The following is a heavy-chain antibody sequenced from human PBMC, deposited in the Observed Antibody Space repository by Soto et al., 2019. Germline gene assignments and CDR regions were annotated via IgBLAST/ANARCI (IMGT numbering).Heavy chain of an antibody. D-gene: IGHD3-22*01. Sequence: GGSLRLSCAASGFTFSSYAMSWVRQAPGKGLEWVSAISGSGGSTYYADSVKGRFTISRDNSKNTLYLQMNSLRAEDTAVYYWAKDFYDSSGYYHGNDDYWGQGTLVTVSS. V-gene: IGHV3-23*01. CDR1: GFTFSSYA. CDR3: AKDFYDSSGYYHGNDDY. CDR2: ISGSGGST. J-gene: IGHJ4*02.